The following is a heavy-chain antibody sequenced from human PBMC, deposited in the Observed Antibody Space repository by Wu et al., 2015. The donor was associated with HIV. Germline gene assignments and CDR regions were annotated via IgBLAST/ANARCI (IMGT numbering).Heavy chain of an antibody. V-gene: IGHV1-8*01. Sequence: QVQLVQSGAEVKKPGASVKVSCKASGYTFTSYDINWVRQVTGQGLEWMGWMNPNSGNTGYAQKFQGRVTMTRNTSISTAYMELSSLRSEDTAVYYCARGRGTGTPSDYSNDYWGQGTLVTVSS. CDR3: ARGRGTGTPSDYSNDY. CDR2: MNPNSGNT. J-gene: IGHJ4*02. CDR1: GYTFTSYD. D-gene: IGHD1-1*01.